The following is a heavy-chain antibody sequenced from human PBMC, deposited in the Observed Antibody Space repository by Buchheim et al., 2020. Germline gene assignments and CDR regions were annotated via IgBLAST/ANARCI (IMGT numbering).Heavy chain of an antibody. D-gene: IGHD3-10*01. J-gene: IGHJ5*02. Sequence: QVQLQQWGAGLLKPSETLSLTCAVYGGSFSGYYWSWIRQPPGKGLEWIGEINHSGSTNYNPYLKSRVTISVDTSKNQFSLKLSSVTAADTAVYYCARGRARLLWFGELRAWFDPWGQGTL. CDR3: ARGRARLLWFGELRAWFDP. V-gene: IGHV4-34*01. CDR2: INHSGST. CDR1: GGSFSGYY.